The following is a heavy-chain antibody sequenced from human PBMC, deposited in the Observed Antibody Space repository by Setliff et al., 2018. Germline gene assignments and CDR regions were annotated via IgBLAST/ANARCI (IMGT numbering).Heavy chain of an antibody. J-gene: IGHJ4*01. CDR2: ISYSGTP. V-gene: IGHV4-39*01. CDR1: GDSIINYY. CDR3: VRPGGTTVVARHFDY. Sequence: PSETLSLTCTVSGDSIINYYWGWIRQAPGSGLEWIGSISYSGTPYYNASVESRVTISIDTSRNQFSLELRSVTVADTATYYCVRPGGTTVVARHFDYWGSGILVTVSS. D-gene: IGHD2-15*01.